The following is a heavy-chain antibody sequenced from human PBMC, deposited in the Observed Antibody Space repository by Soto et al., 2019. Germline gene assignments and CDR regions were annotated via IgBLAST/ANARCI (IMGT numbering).Heavy chain of an antibody. CDR3: ARTYYYDSSGYYGPYGMDV. CDR1: GYTFTSYG. Sequence: ASVKVSCKAPGYTFTSYGISWVRQAPGQGLEWMGWISAYNGNTNYAQKLQGRVTMTTDTSTSTAYMELRSLRSDDTAVYYCARTYYYDSSGYYGPYGMDVWGQGTTVTVSS. D-gene: IGHD3-22*01. CDR2: ISAYNGNT. J-gene: IGHJ6*02. V-gene: IGHV1-18*01.